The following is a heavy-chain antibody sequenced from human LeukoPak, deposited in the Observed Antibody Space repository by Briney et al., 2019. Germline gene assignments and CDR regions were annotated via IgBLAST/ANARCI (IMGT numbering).Heavy chain of an antibody. CDR3: AKGGPGAFDF. D-gene: IGHD2-15*01. J-gene: IGHJ3*01. CDR2: ISGSSGAT. V-gene: IGHV3-23*01. Sequence: PGGSLRLSCAASGFSFSRNDMFWVRQAPGKGLEWVSSISGSSGATYYADSVRGRFTISRDNSKNTEFLQMNSLRAEDTAIYYCAKGGPGAFDFWGQGTMVTVSS. CDR1: GFSFSRND.